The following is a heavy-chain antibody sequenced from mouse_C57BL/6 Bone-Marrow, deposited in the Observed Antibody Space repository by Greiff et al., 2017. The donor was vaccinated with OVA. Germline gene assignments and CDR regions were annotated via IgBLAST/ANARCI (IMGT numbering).Heavy chain of an antibody. J-gene: IGHJ3*01. Sequence: VQLQQPGAELVRPGSSVKLSCKASGYTFTSYWMHWVKQRPIQGLEWIGNIDPSDSETHYNQKFKDKATLTVDKSSSAAYMQLSSLTSEDSAVYYFAREGADGYYVFAYWGQGTLVTVSA. V-gene: IGHV1-52*01. CDR3: AREGADGYYVFAY. D-gene: IGHD2-3*01. CDR2: IDPSDSET. CDR1: GYTFTSYW.